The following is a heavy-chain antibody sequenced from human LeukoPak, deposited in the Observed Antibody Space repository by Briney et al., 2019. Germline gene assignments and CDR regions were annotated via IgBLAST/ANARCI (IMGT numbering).Heavy chain of an antibody. V-gene: IGHV4-34*01. Sequence: PSETLSLTCAVYGGSFSGYYWSWIRQPPRKGQEWIGEINHSGSTNYNPSLKSRVTISVDTSKNQFSLKLSSVTAADTAVYYCARGNSSGWTPHFDYWGHGTLVTVSS. CDR2: INHSGST. J-gene: IGHJ4*01. CDR1: GGSFSGYY. CDR3: ARGNSSGWTPHFDY. D-gene: IGHD6-19*01.